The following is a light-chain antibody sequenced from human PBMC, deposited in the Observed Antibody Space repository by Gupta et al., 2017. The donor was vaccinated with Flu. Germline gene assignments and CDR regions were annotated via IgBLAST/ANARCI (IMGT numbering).Light chain of an antibody. Sequence: DNVMTQSPDSLAVSLGERATIYCKSSQSVLYSPTNKNYLTWYQQKPRQPPKLLMYWASTRGSGVPDRFSGSGSETDFNLTISSLQAEDVAVYYCQQDDITPLTFGHGTKVHIK. V-gene: IGKV4-1*01. J-gene: IGKJ3*01. CDR3: QQDDITPLT. CDR2: WAS. CDR1: QSVLYSPTNKNY.